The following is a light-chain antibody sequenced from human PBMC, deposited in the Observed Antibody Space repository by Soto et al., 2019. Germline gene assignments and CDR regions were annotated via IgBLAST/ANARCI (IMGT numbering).Light chain of an antibody. CDR3: NSYTTNSNRV. Sequence: QSVLAQPASVSGSPGQSITISCTGTSGFVGSFSLVSWYQQHPGKAPKVMISEGHRRPSGVSNRFSGSKSGNTASLTISGLQAEDEADYYCNSYTTNSNRVFGTGTKVTVL. CDR1: SGFVGSFSL. CDR2: EGH. V-gene: IGLV2-14*02. J-gene: IGLJ1*01.